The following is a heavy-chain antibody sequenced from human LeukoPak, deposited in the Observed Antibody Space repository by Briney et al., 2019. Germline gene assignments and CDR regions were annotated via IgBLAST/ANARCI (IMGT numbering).Heavy chain of an antibody. J-gene: IGHJ4*02. CDR3: ARLGYCNSGSCDY. CDR1: GFTFSSYA. D-gene: IGHD2-15*01. V-gene: IGHV3-23*01. Sequence: GGSLRLSCAASGFTFSSYAMSWVRQAPGKGLEWVSAISGSGDNTYYADSVKGRITISRDNTKNSLYLQITGLRAEDTAVYYCARLGYCNSGSCDYWGQGTLVTVSS. CDR2: ISGSGDNT.